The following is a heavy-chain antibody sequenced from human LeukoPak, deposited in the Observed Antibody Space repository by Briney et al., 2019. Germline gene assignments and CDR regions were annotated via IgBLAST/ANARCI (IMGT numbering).Heavy chain of an antibody. CDR1: GFTFSDFY. CDR3: ARGADGVSSDSRGWFDP. Sequence: GGSLRLSCAASGFTFSDFYMNWIRQAPGKGLEWVSSISTSSSYIYYADSVRGRFTISRDNAKNSLYLQMNSLRAEDTAVYSCARGADGVSSDSRGWFDPWGQGTLVTVSS. CDR2: ISTSSSYI. J-gene: IGHJ5*02. V-gene: IGHV3-21*01. D-gene: IGHD2-15*01.